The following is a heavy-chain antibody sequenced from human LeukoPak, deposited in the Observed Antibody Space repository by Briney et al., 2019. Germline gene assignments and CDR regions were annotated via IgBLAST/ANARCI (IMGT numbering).Heavy chain of an antibody. J-gene: IGHJ3*02. CDR3: ARVWNSRVVGSFGI. CDR1: GGSINGYY. CDR2: VYYSGSA. Sequence: PSETLSLTCSVSGGSINGYYWTWIRQAPGKGLEWIGYVYYSGSANYNPSLKSRVTILVDTSNNHFSLRLSSVTAADTAVYYCARVWNSRVVGSFGIWGQGTMVTVSS. D-gene: IGHD1/OR15-1a*01. V-gene: IGHV4-59*01.